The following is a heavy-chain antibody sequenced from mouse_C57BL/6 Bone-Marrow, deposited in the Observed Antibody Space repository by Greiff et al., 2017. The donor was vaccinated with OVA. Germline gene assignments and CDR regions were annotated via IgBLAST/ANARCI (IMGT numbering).Heavy chain of an antibody. CDR2: IDPETGGT. CDR1: GYTFTDYE. Sequence: QVQLQQSGPELVKPGASVKISCKASGYTFTDYEMHWVKQTPVHGLEWIGAIDPETGGTAYNQKFKGKAILTADKSSSTAYMELRSLTSEDSAVYYCTRRYYGSPPWFAYWGQGTLVTVSA. J-gene: IGHJ3*01. V-gene: IGHV1-15*01. CDR3: TRRYYGSPPWFAY. D-gene: IGHD1-1*01.